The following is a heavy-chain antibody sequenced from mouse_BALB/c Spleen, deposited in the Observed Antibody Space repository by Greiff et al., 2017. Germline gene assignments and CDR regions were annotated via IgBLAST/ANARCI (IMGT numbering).Heavy chain of an antibody. CDR2: IWAGGST. V-gene: IGHV2-9*02. Sequence: VKLMGSGPGPVAPSPSLSITCPFSGFSFNRYGVHWVRQPPGKGLEWLGVIWAGGSTNYNSALMSRLSISKDNSKSQVFLKMNSLQTDDTAMYYCARPDYAWFAYWGQGTLVTVSA. J-gene: IGHJ3*01. D-gene: IGHD2-4*01. CDR3: ARPDYAWFAY. CDR1: GFSFNRYG.